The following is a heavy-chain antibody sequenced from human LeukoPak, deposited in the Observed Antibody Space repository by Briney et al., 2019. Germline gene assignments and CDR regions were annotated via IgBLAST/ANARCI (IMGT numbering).Heavy chain of an antibody. D-gene: IGHD2-15*01. V-gene: IGHV3-48*01. CDR2: ISSSSTI. CDR3: ARDSRVAAGTYDYYYYMDV. Sequence: GGSLRLSCAASGFTFSSYSMNWVRQAPGKGLEWVSYISSSSTIYYADSVKGRFTISRDNAKNSLYLQMNSLRAEDTAVYYCARDSRVAAGTYDYYYYMDVWGKGTTVTVSS. CDR1: GFTFSSYS. J-gene: IGHJ6*03.